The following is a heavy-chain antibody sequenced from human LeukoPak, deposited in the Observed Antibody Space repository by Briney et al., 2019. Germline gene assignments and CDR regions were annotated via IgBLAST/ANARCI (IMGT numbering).Heavy chain of an antibody. CDR3: ARALFSGSLDHFDY. J-gene: IGHJ4*02. CDR1: GFTFSSYW. V-gene: IGHV3-7*03. CDR2: IKQDGSEK. Sequence: PGGSLRLSCAASGFTFSSYWMSWVRQAPGKGLEWVANIKQDGSEKYYVDSVKGRLTISRDNAKNSLYLQMNSLRAEDTAFYYCARALFSGSLDHFDYWGQGTLVTVSS. D-gene: IGHD1-26*01.